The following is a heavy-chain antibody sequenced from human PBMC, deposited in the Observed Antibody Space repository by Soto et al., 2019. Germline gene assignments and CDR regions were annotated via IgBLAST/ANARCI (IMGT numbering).Heavy chain of an antibody. V-gene: IGHV3-15*01. CDR1: GFTFGNAW. Sequence: EVQLVESGGGLVKPGGSLRLSCAASGFTFGNAWMSWVRQVPGRGLEWVGRIKTKTDGATTDYAAPVKGRFTISRDDSKNTLNLLMNSLKTEDTAVYHCTIGTKTSSDFWGQGTLVTVSS. D-gene: IGHD3-3*01. CDR3: TIGTKTSSDF. J-gene: IGHJ4*02. CDR2: IKTKTDGATT.